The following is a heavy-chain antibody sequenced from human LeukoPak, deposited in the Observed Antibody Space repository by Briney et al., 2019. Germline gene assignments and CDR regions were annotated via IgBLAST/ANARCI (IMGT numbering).Heavy chain of an antibody. CDR2: IYYSGST. Sequence: SETLSLTCTVSGGSISSYYWGWIRQPPGKGLEWIGSIYYSGSTYYNPSLKSRVTISVDTSKNQFSLKLSSVTAADTAVYYCASTRRVGRIAELGKDFDYWGQGTLVTVSS. CDR3: ASTRRVGRIAELGKDFDY. D-gene: IGHD6-13*01. CDR1: GGSISSYY. V-gene: IGHV4-39*01. J-gene: IGHJ4*02.